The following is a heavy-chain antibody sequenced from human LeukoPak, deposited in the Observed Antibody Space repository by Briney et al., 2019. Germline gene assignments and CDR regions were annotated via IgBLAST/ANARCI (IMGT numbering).Heavy chain of an antibody. CDR1: GGSISSYY. CDR2: IYYSWSF. J-gene: IGHJ4*02. Sequence: SETLPLTCTVSGGSISSYYWSWIRQPPGKGLEWIGYIYYSWSFNYNPSLKSRLTISVDTSKNQFSLKLSSLTAADTTLYYCVVGQGLDYWGPGTLVTVSS. CDR3: VVGQGLDY. D-gene: IGHD2-2*03. V-gene: IGHV4-59*08.